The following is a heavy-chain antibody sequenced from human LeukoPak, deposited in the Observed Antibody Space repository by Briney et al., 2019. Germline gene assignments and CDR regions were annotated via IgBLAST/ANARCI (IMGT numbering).Heavy chain of an antibody. D-gene: IGHD2-2*01. CDR1: GFTFSSYG. Sequence: GGSLRLSCAASGFTFSSYGMHWVRQAPGKGLEWVAVIWYDGSNKYYADSVKGRFTISRDNSKNTLYLQMNSLRAEDTAVYYCARDSTHVVNHGMDVWGQGTTVTVSS. CDR2: IWYDGSNK. J-gene: IGHJ6*02. CDR3: ARDSTHVVNHGMDV. V-gene: IGHV3-33*01.